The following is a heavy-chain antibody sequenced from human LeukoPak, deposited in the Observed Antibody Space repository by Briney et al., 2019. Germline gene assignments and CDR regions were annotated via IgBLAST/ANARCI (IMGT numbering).Heavy chain of an antibody. J-gene: IGHJ4*02. Sequence: GGSLRLSCAASGFTFSSYEMNWVRQAPGKGLEWVANIKHDGGEKYFVDSVKGRFTISRDNAKNSVYLEMNSLRVEDTAVYYCTRSGIYSSAWSDYWGQGTLVTVSS. D-gene: IGHD6-19*01. CDR2: IKHDGGEK. CDR3: TRSGIYSSAWSDY. CDR1: GFTFSSYE. V-gene: IGHV3-7*01.